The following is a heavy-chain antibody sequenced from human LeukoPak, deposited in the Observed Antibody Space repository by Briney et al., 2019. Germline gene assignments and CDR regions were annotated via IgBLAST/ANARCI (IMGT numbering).Heavy chain of an antibody. CDR2: IKQDGSEK. CDR3: ARDASNWGYDY. J-gene: IGHJ4*02. V-gene: IGHV3-7*01. D-gene: IGHD7-27*01. Sequence: GGSLRLSCAASGFTFSNYWMSWVRQAPGKGLEWVANIKQDGSEKYYVDSVKGRFTTSRDNAKNSLYLQMNSLRAEDTAVYYCARDASNWGYDYWGQGTLVTVSS. CDR1: GFTFSNYW.